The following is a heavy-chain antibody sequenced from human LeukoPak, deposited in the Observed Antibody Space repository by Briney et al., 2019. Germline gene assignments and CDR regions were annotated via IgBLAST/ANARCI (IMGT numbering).Heavy chain of an antibody. CDR3: AKDDSMTLDHFDT. CDR1: GFTFNRNA. J-gene: IGHJ4*02. CDR2: INYSGGDT. D-gene: IGHD4-11*01. Sequence: GGSLRLSCVVSGFTFNRNAMSWVRQAPGKGLEGVSGINYSGGDTYYADSVKGRFTISRDNSKNTLSLQMNSLRAEDTAVYYCAKDDSMTLDHFDTWGQGTLVTVSS. V-gene: IGHV3-23*01.